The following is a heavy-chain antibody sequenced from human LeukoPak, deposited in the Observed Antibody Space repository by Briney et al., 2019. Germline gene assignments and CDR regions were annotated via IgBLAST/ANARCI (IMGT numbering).Heavy chain of an antibody. CDR3: ARGSTTRLY. Sequence: PSETLSLTCTVSGGSISSSSYYWGWIRQPPGKGLEWIGSIYYSGSTYYNPSLKSRVTISVDTSKNQFSLKLSSVTAADTAVYYCARGSTTRLYWGQGTLVTVSS. D-gene: IGHD1-1*01. V-gene: IGHV4-39*07. CDR1: GGSISSSSYY. CDR2: IYYSGST. J-gene: IGHJ4*02.